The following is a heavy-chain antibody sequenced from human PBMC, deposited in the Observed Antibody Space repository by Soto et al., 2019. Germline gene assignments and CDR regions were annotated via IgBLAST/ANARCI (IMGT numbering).Heavy chain of an antibody. CDR1: GFTFSSYE. V-gene: IGHV3-48*03. D-gene: IGHD6-19*01. Sequence: PGGSLRLSCAASGFTFSSYEMNWVRQAPGKGLEWVSYISSSGSPIYYADSVKGRFTISRDNAKSSLYLQMNSLRAEDTAVYYCAREGNPAIAVAVFLDAFDIWGLGTMVTVSS. CDR2: ISSSGSPI. CDR3: AREGNPAIAVAVFLDAFDI. J-gene: IGHJ3*02.